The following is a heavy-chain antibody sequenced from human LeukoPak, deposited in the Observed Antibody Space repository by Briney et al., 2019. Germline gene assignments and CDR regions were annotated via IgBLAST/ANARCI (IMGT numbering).Heavy chain of an antibody. Sequence: GGSLRLSCAASGFTFSSYAMHWVHQAPGKGLEWVAVISYDGSNKYYADSVKGRFTISRDNSKNTLYLQMNSLRAEDTAVYYCARVTQDYWGQGTLVTVSS. J-gene: IGHJ4*02. CDR1: GFTFSSYA. CDR3: ARVTQDY. CDR2: ISYDGSNK. V-gene: IGHV3-30*04.